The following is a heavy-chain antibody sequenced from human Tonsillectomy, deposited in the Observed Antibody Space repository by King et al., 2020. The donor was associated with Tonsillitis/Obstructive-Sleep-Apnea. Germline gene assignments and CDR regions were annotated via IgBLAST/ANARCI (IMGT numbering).Heavy chain of an antibody. Sequence: QVQLVESGGGVVQPGRSLRLSCAASRFTFSSYAMHWVRQVPGKGLEWVAVISYDGGNKYYAGSVKGRFTISRDNSKNTLYLQMNSLRAEDTAVYYCAREDGYCSGGSCYSKAFDIWGQGTMVTVSS. CDR2: ISYDGGNK. CDR3: AREDGYCSGGSCYSKAFDI. J-gene: IGHJ3*02. CDR1: RFTFSSYA. D-gene: IGHD2-15*01. V-gene: IGHV3-30*01.